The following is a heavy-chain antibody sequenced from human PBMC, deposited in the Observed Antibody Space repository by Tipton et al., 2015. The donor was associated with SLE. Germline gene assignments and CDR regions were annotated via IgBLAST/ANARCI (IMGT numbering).Heavy chain of an antibody. CDR2: INPNSGGT. D-gene: IGHD1-14*01. J-gene: IGHJ3*02. CDR3: AREAPETGDAFDI. CDR1: GYSFTDYY. V-gene: IGHV1-2*06. Sequence: LVKPGAEVKKPGASVKVSCKTSGYSFTDYYMYWVRQVPGQGLEWMGRINPNSGGTNYAQKFQGRVTMTRDTSISTAYMELSRLRSDDTAVYYCAREAPETGDAFDIWGQGTMVTVSS.